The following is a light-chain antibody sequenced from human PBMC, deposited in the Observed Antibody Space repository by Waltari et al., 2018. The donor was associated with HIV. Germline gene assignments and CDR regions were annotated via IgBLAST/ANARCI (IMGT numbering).Light chain of an antibody. V-gene: IGLV2-8*01. J-gene: IGLJ2*01. CDR1: NSDIGGYNY. Sequence: QSALTQPPSASGSPGQSVTISCTGTNSDIGGYNYVSWYQQHPGKAPKLVISEVTRRASGVADRFSGSKSGTTASLTVSGLQAEDEADYYCSSYADRNGFYVVFGGGTRLTVL. CDR2: EVT. CDR3: SSYADRNGFYVV.